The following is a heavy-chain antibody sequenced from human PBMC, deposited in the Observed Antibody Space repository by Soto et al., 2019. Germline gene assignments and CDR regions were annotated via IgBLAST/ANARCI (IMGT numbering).Heavy chain of an antibody. CDR1: GGSISIGGYS. D-gene: IGHD3-22*01. CDR2: IYHSGST. J-gene: IGHJ4*02. V-gene: IGHV4-30-2*02. Sequence: SDTLSLTCAVSGGSISIGGYSWSWILHPPGKGLEWIGYIYHSGSTYYNPSLKSRVTISVDRSKNQFSLKLSSVTAADTAVYYCARFDYYDSSGYLDFGPKWGQGTLVTVSS. CDR3: ARFDYYDSSGYLDFGPK.